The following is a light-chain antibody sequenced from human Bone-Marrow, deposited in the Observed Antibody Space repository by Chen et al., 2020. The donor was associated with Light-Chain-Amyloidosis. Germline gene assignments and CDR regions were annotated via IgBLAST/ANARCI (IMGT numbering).Light chain of an antibody. V-gene: IGKV3-20*01. CDR1: QTISSNY. CDR3: KKYGTSPLT. J-gene: IGKJ4*01. Sequence: EMVFTQSPGTQSLSPGDGANLSCRASQTISSNYLTCYQQKFGQAPRLLIYGSSSRATGIPDRFTGSGSGTDFTLTINRLEPEDFAMYYCKKYGTSPLTFGGGTKVEIK. CDR2: GSS.